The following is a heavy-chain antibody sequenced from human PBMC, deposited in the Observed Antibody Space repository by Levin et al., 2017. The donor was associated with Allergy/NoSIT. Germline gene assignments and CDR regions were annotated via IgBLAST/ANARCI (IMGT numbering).Heavy chain of an antibody. V-gene: IGHV3-49*04. J-gene: IGHJ4*02. CDR1: GFTFGDYP. CDR3: TSPLGYCSSTACPGFDY. D-gene: IGHD2-2*01. Sequence: PGGSLRLSCTSSGFTFGDYPMSWVRQAPGKGLEWVGFIRSKTYGGTTEYAASVKGRFTISRDDSKSIVYLQMNSLKTEDTAVYYCTSPLGYCSSTACPGFDYWGQGTLVTVSS. CDR2: IRSKTYGGTT.